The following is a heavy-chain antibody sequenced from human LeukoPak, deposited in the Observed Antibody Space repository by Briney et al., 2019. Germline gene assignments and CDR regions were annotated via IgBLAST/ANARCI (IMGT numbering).Heavy chain of an antibody. CDR1: GFTFSDYY. V-gene: IGHV3-11*01. J-gene: IGHJ4*02. CDR3: ARDWTYSSSWWAFPGY. CDR2: ISSSGSTI. Sequence: GGSLRLSCAASGFTFSDYYMSWIRQAPGKGLEWVSYISSSGSTIYYADSVKGRFTISRDNAKNSLYLQMNSLRAEDTAVYYCARDWTYSSSWWAFPGYWGQGTLVTVSS. D-gene: IGHD6-13*01.